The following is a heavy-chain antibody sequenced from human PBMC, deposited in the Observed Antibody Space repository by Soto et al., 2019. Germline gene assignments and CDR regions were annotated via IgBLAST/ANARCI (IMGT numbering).Heavy chain of an antibody. D-gene: IGHD3-3*01. CDR1: GGTFSSYA. Sequence: SVKVSCKASGGTFSSYAISWVRQAPGQGLEWMVGIIPIFGTANYAQKFQGRVTITADESTSTAYMELRSLRSDDTAVYYCARDRGDYDFWSGHNGDYYYYGMDVWGQGTTVTVSS. V-gene: IGHV1-69*13. CDR3: ARDRGDYDFWSGHNGDYYYYGMDV. CDR2: IIPIFGTA. J-gene: IGHJ6*02.